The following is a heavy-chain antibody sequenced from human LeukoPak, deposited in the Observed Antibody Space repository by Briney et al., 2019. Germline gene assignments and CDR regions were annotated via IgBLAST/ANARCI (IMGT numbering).Heavy chain of an antibody. CDR2: IYHSGST. CDR3: ARDQRYYYGSGSYYSPNYNWFDP. J-gene: IGHJ5*02. V-gene: IGHV4-38-2*02. CDR1: GGSFSGYY. D-gene: IGHD3-10*01. Sequence: SETLSLTCAVYGGSFSGYYWGWIRQPPGKGLEWIGSIYHSGSTYYNPSLKSRVTISVDTSKNQFSLKLSSVTAADTAVYYCARDQRYYYGSGSYYSPNYNWFDPWGQGTLVTVSS.